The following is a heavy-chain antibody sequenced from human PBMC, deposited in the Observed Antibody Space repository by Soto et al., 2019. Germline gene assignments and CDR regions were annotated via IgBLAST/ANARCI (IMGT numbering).Heavy chain of an antibody. CDR3: ARGSPRGYYYYYGMDV. D-gene: IGHD3-10*01. CDR2: INHSGST. CDR1: GGSFSGYY. V-gene: IGHV4-34*01. Sequence: QVQLQQWGAGLLKPSETLSLTCAVYGGSFSGYYWSWIRQPPGKGLEWIGEINHSGSTNYNPSLKSRVTISVDTSKNQFSLKLSSVTAADTAVYYCARGSPRGYYYYYGMDVWGQGTTVTVSS. J-gene: IGHJ6*02.